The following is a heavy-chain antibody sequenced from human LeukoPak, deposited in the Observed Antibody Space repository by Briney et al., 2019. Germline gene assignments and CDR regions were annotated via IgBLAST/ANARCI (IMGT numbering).Heavy chain of an antibody. Sequence: SETLSLTCTVSSVSISTYYRSWIRQPPGKALECIGYIYYSGSTDYNPSLKSRVTVSVDTSKNQFSLKLISVTAADTAVYYCARVNSSSWYLDYWGRGTLVTVSS. J-gene: IGHJ4*02. V-gene: IGHV4-59*01. CDR2: IYYSGST. CDR1: SVSISTYY. CDR3: ARVNSSSWYLDY. D-gene: IGHD6-13*01.